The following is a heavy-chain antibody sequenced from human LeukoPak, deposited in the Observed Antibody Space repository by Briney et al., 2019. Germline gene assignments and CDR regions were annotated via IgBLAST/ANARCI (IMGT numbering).Heavy chain of an antibody. CDR1: GGTFSSYA. CDR3: AIYGDYRTDY. CDR2: IIPILGIA. Sequence: SVKVSCKASGGTFSSYAISWVRQAPGQGLEWMGRIIPILGIANYAQKFQGRVTMTRDTSTSTVYMELSSLRSEDTAVYYCAIYGDYRTDYWGQGTLVTVSS. D-gene: IGHD4-17*01. J-gene: IGHJ4*02. V-gene: IGHV1-69*04.